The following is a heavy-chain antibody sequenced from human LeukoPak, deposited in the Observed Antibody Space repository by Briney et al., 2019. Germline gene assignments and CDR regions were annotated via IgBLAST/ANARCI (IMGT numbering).Heavy chain of an antibody. Sequence: LILSCAAPGFTFRSYGRHSVRQAPGKVVGWVAVLWCDGSNKNYADYVKGQFTISRDNCKNTLYLQMNSRRAEDTALYYCARDSSSTRSFHYGGQGTLVTVSS. CDR2: LWCDGSNK. CDR1: GFTFRSYG. V-gene: IGHV3-33*01. J-gene: IGHJ4*02. CDR3: ARDSSSTRSFHY. D-gene: IGHD2-2*01.